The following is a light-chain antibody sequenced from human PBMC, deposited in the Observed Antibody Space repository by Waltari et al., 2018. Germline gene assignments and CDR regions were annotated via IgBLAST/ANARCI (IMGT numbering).Light chain of an antibody. CDR1: QSISHY. CDR2: HAT. Sequence: EVVLTQSPGTLSLSPGVGAPLSCRARQSISHYLAWYQQKPCQAPRLLLYHATSRATGIPDRVSGRGSGADVSLTISRLEPEDFAVYYCQHYVNLPATFGQGTKVAIK. V-gene: IGKV3-20*01. CDR3: QHYVNLPAT. J-gene: IGKJ1*01.